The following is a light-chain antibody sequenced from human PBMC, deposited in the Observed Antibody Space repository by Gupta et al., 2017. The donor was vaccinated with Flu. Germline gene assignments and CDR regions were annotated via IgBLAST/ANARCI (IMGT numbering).Light chain of an antibody. V-gene: IGKV3-15*01. CDR1: QSVSNN. J-gene: IGKJ1*01. CDR2: GAS. CDR3: QQSNNWWT. Sequence: EIVMTQSPTTLSVSPGERVTLSCRASQSVSNNLAWYQQRPGQAPRLLIYGASARATGIPARFSGSGSGTQFTLTISALLSEDSAVYYCQQSNNWWTFGQGTKVEIK.